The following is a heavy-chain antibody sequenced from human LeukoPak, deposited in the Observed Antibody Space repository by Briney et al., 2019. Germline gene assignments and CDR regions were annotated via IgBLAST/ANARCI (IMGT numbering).Heavy chain of an antibody. CDR2: ISSSSYI. CDR1: GFTFSSYS. CDR3: ARDRTDYYGSGGFDP. D-gene: IGHD3-10*01. V-gene: IGHV3-21*01. Sequence: GGSLRLSCAASGFTFSSYSMNWVRQAPGKGLEWVSSISSSSYIYYADSVKGRFTISRDNAKNSLYLQMNSLRAEDTAVYYCARDRTDYYGSGGFDPWGQGTLVTVSS. J-gene: IGHJ5*02.